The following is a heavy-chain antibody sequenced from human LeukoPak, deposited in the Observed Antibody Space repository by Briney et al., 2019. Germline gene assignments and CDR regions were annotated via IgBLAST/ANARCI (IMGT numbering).Heavy chain of an antibody. Sequence: SETLSLTCTVSGGFISSGGYYWSWIRQHPGKGLEWIGYIYYSGSTSYNSSLKSRVTISVDTSMNQFSLKLSSVTAADTAVYYCATAHYCSGGSCYSGIFDYWGQGTLVTVSS. J-gene: IGHJ4*02. V-gene: IGHV4-31*03. CDR2: IYYSGST. D-gene: IGHD2-15*01. CDR1: GGFISSGGYY. CDR3: ATAHYCSGGSCYSGIFDY.